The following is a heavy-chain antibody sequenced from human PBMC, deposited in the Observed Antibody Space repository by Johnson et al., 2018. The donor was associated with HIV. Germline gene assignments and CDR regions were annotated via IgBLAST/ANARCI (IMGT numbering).Heavy chain of an antibody. CDR3: ARGLQITFGGVIAPPDVFDI. CDR2: INWNGGST. CDR1: EFTFDDYG. V-gene: IGHV3-20*04. D-gene: IGHD3-16*02. J-gene: IGHJ3*02. Sequence: VQLVESGGGLVKPGGSLRLSCAASEFTFDDYGMNWVRQAPGKGLEWVSSINWNGGSTAYADSVKGRFTISRDNAKNSLYLQMNSLRAEDTALYYCARGLQITFGGVIAPPDVFDIWGQGTMVTVSS.